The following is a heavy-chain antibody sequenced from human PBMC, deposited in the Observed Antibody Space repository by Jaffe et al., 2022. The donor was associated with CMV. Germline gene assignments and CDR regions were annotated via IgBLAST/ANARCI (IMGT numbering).Heavy chain of an antibody. V-gene: IGHV4-4*02. D-gene: IGHD6-19*01. J-gene: IGHJ1*01. CDR2: IYHSGST. CDR1: GGSISSSNW. Sequence: QVQLQESGPGLVKPSGTLSLTCAVSGGSISSSNWWSWVRQPPGKGLEWIGEIYHSGSTNYNPSLKSRVTISVDKSKNQFSLKLSSVTAADTAVYYCASLTIAVAGETTKEYFQHWGQGTLVTVSS. CDR3: ASLTIAVAGETTKEYFQH.